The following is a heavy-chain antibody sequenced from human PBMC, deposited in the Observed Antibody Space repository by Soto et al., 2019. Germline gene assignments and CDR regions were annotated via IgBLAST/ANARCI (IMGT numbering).Heavy chain of an antibody. CDR1: GFTFSSYA. D-gene: IGHD4-17*01. CDR3: AKVEAPTVTLYYFDY. CDR2: ISGSGGST. J-gene: IGHJ4*02. Sequence: GGSLRLSCAASGFTFSSYAMSWVRQAPGKGLEWVSAISGSGGSTYYADSVKGRFTISRDNSKNTLYLQMNSLRAEDTAVYYCAKVEAPTVTLYYFDYWGQGTLVTVSS. V-gene: IGHV3-23*01.